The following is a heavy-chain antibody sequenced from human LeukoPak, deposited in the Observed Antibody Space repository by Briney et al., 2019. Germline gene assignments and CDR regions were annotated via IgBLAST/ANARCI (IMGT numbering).Heavy chain of an antibody. D-gene: IGHD5-12*01. Sequence: PGGSLRLSCAASGFTVSSNYMNWVRRAPGKGLEWVSVIYSGGSTDYADSVKGRFTFYRDNSKNTVYLQMNSLRAEDTAVYYCARGRGYSGYDLSYPFDYWGQGTLVTVSS. CDR2: IYSGGST. J-gene: IGHJ4*02. V-gene: IGHV3-66*01. CDR3: ARGRGYSGYDLSYPFDY. CDR1: GFTVSSNY.